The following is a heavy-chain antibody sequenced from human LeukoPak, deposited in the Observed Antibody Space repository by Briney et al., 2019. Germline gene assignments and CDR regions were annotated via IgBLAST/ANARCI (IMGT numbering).Heavy chain of an antibody. CDR1: GYTFTGYY. D-gene: IGHD3-3*01. CDR3: ARGRRYDFWSGYETFDP. CDR2: INPNSGGT. V-gene: IGHV1-2*02. Sequence: ASVKVSCKASGYTFTGYYMHWVRQAPGQGLEWMGWINPNSGGTNYAQKFQGRVTMTRDTSISIAYMELSRLRSDDTAVYYCARGRRYDFWSGYETFDPWGQGTLVTVSS. J-gene: IGHJ5*02.